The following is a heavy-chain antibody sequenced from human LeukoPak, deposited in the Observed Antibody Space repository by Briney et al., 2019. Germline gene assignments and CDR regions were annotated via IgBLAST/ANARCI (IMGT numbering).Heavy chain of an antibody. J-gene: IGHJ4*02. V-gene: IGHV3-64D*06. Sequence: PGGSLRLFCSASGFTFSNFGMHWVRQAPGKGLEYVSAISGNGGSTHYADSVKGRFTISRDNSKNTLYPQMTSLKAEDTAVYYCVKEHCSSTSCFYFDYWGQGTLVTVSS. CDR2: ISGNGGST. CDR3: VKEHCSSTSCFYFDY. CDR1: GFTFSNFG. D-gene: IGHD2-2*01.